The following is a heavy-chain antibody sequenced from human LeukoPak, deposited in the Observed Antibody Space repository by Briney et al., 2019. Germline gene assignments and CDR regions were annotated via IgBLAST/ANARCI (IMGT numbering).Heavy chain of an antibody. CDR3: AREYSGSLGVIDY. J-gene: IGHJ4*02. CDR1: GGTFSSYA. CDR2: IIPIFGTA. V-gene: IGHV1-69*05. Sequence: SVKVSCKASGGTFSSYAISWMRQAPGQGLEWMGRIIPIFGTANYAQKFQGRVTITTDESTSTAYMELSSLRSEDTAVYYCAREYSGSLGVIDYWGQGTLVTVSS. D-gene: IGHD1-26*01.